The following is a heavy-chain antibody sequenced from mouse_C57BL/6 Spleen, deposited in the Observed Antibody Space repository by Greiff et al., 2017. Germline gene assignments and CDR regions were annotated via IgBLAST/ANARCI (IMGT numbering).Heavy chain of an antibody. J-gene: IGHJ3*01. CDR2: IDPSDSET. D-gene: IGHD2-4*01. CDR3: ARSLYDYDEGFAY. CDR1: GYTFTSYW. V-gene: IGHV1-52*01. Sequence: VQLQQPGAELVRPGSSVKLSCKASGYTFTSYWMHWVKQRPIQGLEWIGNIDPSDSETHYNQKFKDKATLTVDKSSSTAYRQLSSLTSEDSAVYYCARSLYDYDEGFAYWGQGTLVTVSA.